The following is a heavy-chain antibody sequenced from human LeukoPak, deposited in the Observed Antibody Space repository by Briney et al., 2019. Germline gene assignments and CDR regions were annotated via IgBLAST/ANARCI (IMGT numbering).Heavy chain of an antibody. V-gene: IGHV4-34*01. CDR3: ATYYDSSGYYFR. J-gene: IGHJ4*02. Sequence: SSETLSLTCAVYGGSFSGYYWSWIRQPPGKGLEWIGEINHSGSTNYNPSLKSRVTISVDTSKNQFSLKLSSVTAADTAVYYCATYYDSSGYYFRWGQGTLVTVSS. D-gene: IGHD3-22*01. CDR2: INHSGST. CDR1: GGSFSGYY.